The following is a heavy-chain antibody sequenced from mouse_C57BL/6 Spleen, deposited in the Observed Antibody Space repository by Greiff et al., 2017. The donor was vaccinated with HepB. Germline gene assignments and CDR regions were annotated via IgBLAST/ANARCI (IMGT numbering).Heavy chain of an antibody. CDR1: GYTFTSYW. V-gene: IGHV1-64*01. D-gene: IGHD3-2*02. CDR2: IHPNSGST. Sequence: QVQLQQPGAELVKPGASVKLSCKASGYTFTSYWMHWVKQRPGQGLEWIGMIHPNSGSTNYTEKFKSKATLTVDKSSSQAYMQLSSLTSEDSAVYNCARGDSSGYGAMDYWGQGTSVTVSS. J-gene: IGHJ4*01. CDR3: ARGDSSGYGAMDY.